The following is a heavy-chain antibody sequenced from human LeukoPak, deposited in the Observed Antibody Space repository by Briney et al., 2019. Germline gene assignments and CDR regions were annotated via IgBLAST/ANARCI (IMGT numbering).Heavy chain of an antibody. CDR2: IDDSGST. D-gene: IGHD2-21*01. CDR1: GGSISSIYW. V-gene: IGHV4-4*02. CDR3: ARELLNAPTPGAY. Sequence: SGTLSLTCAVSGGSISSIYWSTWVRQPPGKGLEWIGEIDDSGSTNYNPSLKSRVTISVDKSKNQSSLSLTSVTAADTAVYYCARELLNAPTPGAYWGQGILVTVSS. J-gene: IGHJ4*02.